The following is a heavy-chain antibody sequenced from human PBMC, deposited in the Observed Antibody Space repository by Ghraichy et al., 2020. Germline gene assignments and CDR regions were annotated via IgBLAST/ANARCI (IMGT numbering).Heavy chain of an antibody. D-gene: IGHD2-21*02. V-gene: IGHV4-30-4*01. CDR2: IYHSGST. Sequence: SETLSLTCTVSGGSISSGYHYWSWIRQPPEKGLEWIGHIYHSGSTYHNPSLKSRLTMSVDTSKNQFSLRLTSVTAADTAVYYCARGGDYYNYGYFDLWGQGTLVTVSS. CDR1: GGSISSGYHY. CDR3: ARGGDYYNYGYFDL. J-gene: IGHJ4*02.